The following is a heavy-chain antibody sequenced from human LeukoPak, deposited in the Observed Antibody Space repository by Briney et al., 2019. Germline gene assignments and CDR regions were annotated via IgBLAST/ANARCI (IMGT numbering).Heavy chain of an antibody. CDR3: ARDLTERKYYIAY. CDR2: IGYTGTDT. Sequence: GGSLRLSCAASGFTFSSFGLHWVRQAPGEGLEWVAYIGYTGTDTYYADSVKGRFTISRDNSKNTVHLQVNSLRAADTALYSCARDLTERKYYIAYWGQGTLVTVSS. J-gene: IGHJ4*02. D-gene: IGHD2-8*02. CDR1: GFTFSSFG. V-gene: IGHV3-30*02.